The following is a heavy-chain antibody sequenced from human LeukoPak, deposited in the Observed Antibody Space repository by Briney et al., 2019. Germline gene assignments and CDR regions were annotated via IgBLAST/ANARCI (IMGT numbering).Heavy chain of an antibody. CDR2: ISSSSSYI. CDR3: ARPPRYCSSTSCYAEAGDDAFDI. J-gene: IGHJ3*02. CDR1: GFTFSSYS. Sequence: GGSLRLSCAPSGFTFSSYSMNWVRQAPGDGMEWASSISSSSSYIYYADSVKGPYSISRHIAKTSVYLQMNSLRAEDTAVYYCARPPRYCSSTSCYAEAGDDAFDIWGQGTMVTVSS. D-gene: IGHD2-2*01. V-gene: IGHV3-21*01.